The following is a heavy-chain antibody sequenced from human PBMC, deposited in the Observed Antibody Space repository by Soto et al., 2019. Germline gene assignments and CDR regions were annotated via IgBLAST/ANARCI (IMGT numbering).Heavy chain of an antibody. CDR2: IIPMFGTP. Sequence: QVQLVQSGAAVKKPGSSLRVSCKASGGTFRSYGFSWVRQAPGQGLEWMGGIIPMFGTPNHAQKVQGSVTMTADDSTSTVYMELSSLRSEDTAGYYCAKDRGRGGYCSGGSCYARNDAFDMWGQGTMVIVSA. D-gene: IGHD2-15*01. V-gene: IGHV1-69*12. CDR3: AKDRGRGGYCSGGSCYARNDAFDM. CDR1: GGTFRSYG. J-gene: IGHJ3*02.